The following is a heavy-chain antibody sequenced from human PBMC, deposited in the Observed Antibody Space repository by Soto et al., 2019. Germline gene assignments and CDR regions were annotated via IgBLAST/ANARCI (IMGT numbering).Heavy chain of an antibody. CDR1: GGTFSNHA. CDR2: IIPMFPTA. V-gene: IGHV1-69*13. Sequence: SVKVSCKASGGTFSNHAISWVRQAPGQGLEWVGGIIPMFPTAGYAQRFQGRVTITADDSTTTVYMELSGLRSEDTAMYYCARDDATYCGGDCYRYFYYGMDVWGQGTTVTVSS. D-gene: IGHD2-21*02. CDR3: ARDDATYCGGDCYRYFYYGMDV. J-gene: IGHJ6*02.